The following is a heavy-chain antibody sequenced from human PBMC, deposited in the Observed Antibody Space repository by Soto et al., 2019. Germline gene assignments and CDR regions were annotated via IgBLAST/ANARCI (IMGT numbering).Heavy chain of an antibody. J-gene: IGHJ6*02. CDR2: ISFDGTKK. D-gene: IGHD4-17*01. CDR3: AREDDYGYRYINYGLDV. V-gene: IGHV3-30-3*01. Sequence: PGGSLRLSCAASGFTFNIYALHWVRQAPGKGLELVAVISFDGTKKYYSDSVKGRFTISRDNLKNTLYLQMNNLRVEDAALYFCAREDDYGYRYINYGLDVWGQGTTVTVSS. CDR1: GFTFNIYA.